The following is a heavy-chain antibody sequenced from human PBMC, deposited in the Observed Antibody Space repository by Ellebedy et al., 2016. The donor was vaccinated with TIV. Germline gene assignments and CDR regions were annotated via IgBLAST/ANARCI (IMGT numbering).Heavy chain of an antibody. Sequence: GESLKISCAASGFTFSDHYMDWVRQAPGKGLEWIGSIRSEAYGGTTEYAPSVKGRFIISRDDSKNSLHLQMNSLKNEDTAVYYCARGVREDFWSGRRGDGYYYYGMDVWGLGTSVTVSS. CDR3: ARGVREDFWSGRRGDGYYYYGMDV. V-gene: IGHV3-72*01. J-gene: IGHJ6*02. CDR2: IRSEAYGGTT. CDR1: GFTFSDHY. D-gene: IGHD3-3*01.